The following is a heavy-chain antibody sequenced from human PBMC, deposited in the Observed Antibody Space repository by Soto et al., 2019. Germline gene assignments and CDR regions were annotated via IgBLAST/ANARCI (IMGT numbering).Heavy chain of an antibody. D-gene: IGHD3-10*01. CDR3: ARDAGGSGSYSLALGY. V-gene: IGHV3-48*01. CDR2: ISSSGSMI. J-gene: IGHJ4*02. CDR1: GFTFSRYN. Sequence: GGSLRLSCAASGFTFSRYNMNWVRQAPGKGLEWVSYISSSGSMIYYADSVKGRFTISRDNAKNSLYLQMNSLRAEDTAVYYCARDAGGSGSYSLALGYWGQGTLVTVSS.